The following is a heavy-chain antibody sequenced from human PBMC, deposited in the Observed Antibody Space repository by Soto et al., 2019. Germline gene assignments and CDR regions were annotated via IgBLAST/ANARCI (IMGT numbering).Heavy chain of an antibody. V-gene: IGHV4-30-2*01. J-gene: IGHJ4*02. CDR1: GGSISSGGYS. CDR2: IYHSGST. Sequence: SETLSLTCAVSGGSISSGGYSWSWIRQPPGKGLEWIGYIYHSGSTYYNPSLKSRVTISVDRSKNQSSLKLSSVTAADTAVYYCARSGGGGSSWYYFDYWGQGTLVTVSS. D-gene: IGHD6-13*01. CDR3: ARSGGGGSSWYYFDY.